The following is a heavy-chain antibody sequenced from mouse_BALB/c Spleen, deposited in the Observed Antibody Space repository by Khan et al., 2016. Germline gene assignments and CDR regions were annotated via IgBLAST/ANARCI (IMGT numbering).Heavy chain of an antibody. CDR2: IRNKANGFTT. J-gene: IGHJ2*01. Sequence: EVELVESGEGLVQPGGSLRLSCATSGFTFTDYYMNWVRQPPGKALEWLGFIRNKANGFTTEYSASVRGRFTISRDTFQSILYLQMNTLRAEDSGTYYCARDKGGLLFDYWGQGTTLTVSS. D-gene: IGHD3-1*01. V-gene: IGHV7-3*02. CDR3: ARDKGGLLFDY. CDR1: GFTFTDYY.